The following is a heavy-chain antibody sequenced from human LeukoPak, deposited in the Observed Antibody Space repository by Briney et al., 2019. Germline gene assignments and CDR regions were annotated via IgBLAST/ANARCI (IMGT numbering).Heavy chain of an antibody. V-gene: IGHV4-59*01. J-gene: IGHJ4*02. D-gene: IGHD6-19*01. CDR2: TYYSGST. CDR3: ARQTRNSSGWRGNFDY. Sequence: SETLSLTCTVSGGSISSYYWSWIRQPPGKELEWIGYTYYSGSTNYNPSLKSRVTISVDTSKDQFSLKLSSVTAADTAVYYCARQTRNSSGWRGNFDYWGQGTLVTVSS. CDR1: GGSISSYY.